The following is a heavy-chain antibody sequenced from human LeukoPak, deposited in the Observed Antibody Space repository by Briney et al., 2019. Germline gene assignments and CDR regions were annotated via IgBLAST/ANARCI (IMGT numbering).Heavy chain of an antibody. Sequence: SLRLSCAASGFTFDDYAMHWVRQLPGKGLEWVSGISWNSDSTGYADSVKGRFTISRDNAKNSLHLQMNSLRTEDTALYYCAKADTRIVGATTGFDYRGQGTLVTVSS. CDR2: ISWNSDST. CDR3: AKADTRIVGATTGFDY. J-gene: IGHJ4*02. D-gene: IGHD1-26*01. CDR1: GFTFDDYA. V-gene: IGHV3-9*01.